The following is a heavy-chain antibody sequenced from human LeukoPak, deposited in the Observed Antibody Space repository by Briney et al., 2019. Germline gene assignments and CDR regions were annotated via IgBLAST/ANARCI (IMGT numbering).Heavy chain of an antibody. CDR3: AGTTYYDFWSGYYVPDFDY. CDR1: GFTFSSYS. D-gene: IGHD3-3*01. Sequence: PGGSLRLSCAASGFTFSSYSMNWVRQAPGKGLEWVSSISSSSSYIYYADSVKGRFTISRDNAKNSLYLQMNSLRAEDTAVYYCAGTTYYDFWSGYYVPDFDYWGQGTLVTLSS. J-gene: IGHJ4*02. CDR2: ISSSSSYI. V-gene: IGHV3-21*01.